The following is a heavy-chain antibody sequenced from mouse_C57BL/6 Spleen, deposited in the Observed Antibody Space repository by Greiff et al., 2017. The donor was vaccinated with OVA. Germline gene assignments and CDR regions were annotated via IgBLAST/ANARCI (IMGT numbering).Heavy chain of an antibody. CDR2: ISYDGSN. CDR3: ARDLTIVTSYYYAMDY. Sequence: VQLQQSGPGLVKPSQSLSLTCSVTGYSITSGYYWNWIRQFPGNKLEWMGYISYDGSNNYNPSLKNRISITRDTSKNQFFLKLNSVTTEDTATYYCARDLTIVTSYYYAMDYWGQGTSVTVSS. V-gene: IGHV3-6*01. J-gene: IGHJ4*01. CDR1: GYSITSGYY. D-gene: IGHD2-5*01.